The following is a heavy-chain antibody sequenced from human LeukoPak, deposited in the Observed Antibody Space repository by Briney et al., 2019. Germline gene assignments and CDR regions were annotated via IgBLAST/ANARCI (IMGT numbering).Heavy chain of an antibody. V-gene: IGHV3-38-3*01. J-gene: IGHJ4*02. CDR3: ARVSSSGWFEPNYFDY. CDR2: ISGGST. D-gene: IGHD6-19*01. Sequence: PGGSLRLSCAASGFTVSSNEMSWVRQAPGKGLEWVSSISGGSTYYADSRKGRFTISRDNSKNTLYLQMNSLRAEDTAVYYCARVSSSGWFEPNYFDYWGQGTLVTVSS. CDR1: GFTVSSNE.